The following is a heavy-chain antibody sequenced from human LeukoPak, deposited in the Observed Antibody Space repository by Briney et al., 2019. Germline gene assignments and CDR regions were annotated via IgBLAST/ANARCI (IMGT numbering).Heavy chain of an antibody. J-gene: IGHJ5*01. CDR3: AKDRPNYHESNGHYYRLNGDS. Sequence: PGGSLRLSCVASGFTFNIYSMSWVRQAPGKGLDWVSSITSSGDATFYADSVKDHFTISRDNSRSTLYLQMSRLRVEDTAVYYCAKDRPNYHESNGHYYRLNGDSWGQGTLVTVSS. D-gene: IGHD3-22*01. CDR1: GFTFNIYS. V-gene: IGHV3-23*01. CDR2: ITSSGDAT.